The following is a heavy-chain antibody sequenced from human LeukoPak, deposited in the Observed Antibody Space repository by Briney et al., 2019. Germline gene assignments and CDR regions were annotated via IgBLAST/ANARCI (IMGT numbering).Heavy chain of an antibody. V-gene: IGHV3-64*01. J-gene: IGHJ4*02. CDR3: ARSLHYYDSSGYYGY. D-gene: IGHD3-22*01. CDR2: ISSNGGST. Sequence: GGSLRLSCAASGFTFSSYAMHWVRQAPGKGLEYVSAISSNGGSTYYANSVKGRFTISRDNSKNTLYLQMGSLRAEDMAVYYCARSLHYYDSSGYYGYWGQGTLVTVSS. CDR1: GFTFSSYA.